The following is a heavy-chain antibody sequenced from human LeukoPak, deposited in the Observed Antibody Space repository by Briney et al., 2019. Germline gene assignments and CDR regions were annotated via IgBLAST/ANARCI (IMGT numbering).Heavy chain of an antibody. CDR1: GFTFSSYE. CDR2: ISSGGSTI. V-gene: IGHV3-48*03. Sequence: GGSLRLSCAASGFTFSSYEMNWVRQAPGKGLEWVSYISSGGSTIYYADSVKGRFTISRDNARNSLCLQMNSLRAEDTAVYYCARTNIVVMGMDVWGQGTTVTVSS. D-gene: IGHD2-15*01. J-gene: IGHJ6*02. CDR3: ARTNIVVMGMDV.